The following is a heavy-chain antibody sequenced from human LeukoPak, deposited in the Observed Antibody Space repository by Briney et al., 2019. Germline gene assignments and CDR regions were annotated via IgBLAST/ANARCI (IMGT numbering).Heavy chain of an antibody. D-gene: IGHD3-10*01. CDR1: GYTLTELS. CDR2: FDPEDGET. CDR3: ATPARFYYGSGSYYKS. J-gene: IGHJ5*02. V-gene: IGHV1-24*01. Sequence: ASVKVSCNVSGYTLTELSMHWVRHAPGKGLEWMGGFDPEDGETIYAQKFQGRVTMTEDTSTATAYMQLSSLRSEDTAVYYWATPARFYYGSGSYYKSWGQGTLVTVSS.